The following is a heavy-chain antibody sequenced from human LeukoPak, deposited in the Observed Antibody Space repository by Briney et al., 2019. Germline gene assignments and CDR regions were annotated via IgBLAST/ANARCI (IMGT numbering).Heavy chain of an antibody. CDR1: GVSFSGYY. Sequence: PSETLSLTCAVYGVSFSGYYWSWIRQPPGKGLEWIGEINHSGSTNYNPPLKSRVTISVDTSKNQFSLKLSSVTAADTAVYYCARGAHVLRYFDWSAGVTEYFQHWGQGTLVTVSS. CDR2: INHSGST. CDR3: ARGAHVLRYFDWSAGVTEYFQH. V-gene: IGHV4-34*01. J-gene: IGHJ1*01. D-gene: IGHD3-9*01.